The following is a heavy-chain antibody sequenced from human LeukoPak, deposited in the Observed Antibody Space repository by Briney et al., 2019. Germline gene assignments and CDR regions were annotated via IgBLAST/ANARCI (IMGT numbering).Heavy chain of an antibody. J-gene: IGHJ4*02. CDR1: GITLSNYG. Sequence: PGGSLRLSCAVSGITLSNYGMSWVRQAPGKGLEWVAGISDSGGRTKYADSVKGRLTISRDNSKNTLYLQMTSLRAEDTAVYFCAKRGVVIRVILVGFHKEAYYFDSWGQGALVTVSS. D-gene: IGHD3-22*01. CDR3: AKRGVVIRVILVGFHKEAYYFDS. V-gene: IGHV3-23*01. CDR2: ISDSGGRT.